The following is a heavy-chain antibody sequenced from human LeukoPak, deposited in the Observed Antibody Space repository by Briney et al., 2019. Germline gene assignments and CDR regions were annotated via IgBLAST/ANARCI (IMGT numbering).Heavy chain of an antibody. CDR3: ARDFDQGGADYYFAY. CDR2: IRYDGSNK. V-gene: IGHV3-30*02. CDR1: GFTFSSYG. D-gene: IGHD3-9*01. Sequence: GGSLRLSCAASGFTFSSYGMHWVRQAPGKGLEWVAFIRYDGSNKYYADSVKGRFTISRDNSKNTVFLQMNSLRIEDTAVYYCARDFDQGGADYYFAYWGQGTLVTVSS. J-gene: IGHJ4*02.